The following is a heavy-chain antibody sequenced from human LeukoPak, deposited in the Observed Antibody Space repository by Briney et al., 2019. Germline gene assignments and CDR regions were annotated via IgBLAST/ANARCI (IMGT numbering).Heavy chain of an antibody. J-gene: IGHJ4*02. V-gene: IGHV4-34*01. Sequence: PSETLSLTCAVYGGSFSGYYWSWIRQPPGKGLEWIGEINHSGSTNYNPSLKSRVTISVDTSKNQFSLKLSPVTAADTAIYYCARAVSGRFDYWGQGTLVTVSS. D-gene: IGHD6-19*01. CDR2: INHSGST. CDR1: GGSFSGYY. CDR3: ARAVSGRFDY.